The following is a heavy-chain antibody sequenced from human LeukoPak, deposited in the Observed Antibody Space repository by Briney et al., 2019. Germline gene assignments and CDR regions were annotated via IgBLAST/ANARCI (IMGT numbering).Heavy chain of an antibody. Sequence: NPSETLSLTCAVSGGSISSSNWWSWVRQPPGKGLEWIGEIYHSGSTNYNPSLKSRVTISVDKSKNQFSLKLSSVTAADTAVYYCASPVTREHCSGGSCYGSWGQGTLVTVSS. V-gene: IGHV4-4*02. CDR3: ASPVTREHCSGGSCYGS. CDR1: GGSISSSNW. J-gene: IGHJ4*02. CDR2: IYHSGST. D-gene: IGHD2-15*01.